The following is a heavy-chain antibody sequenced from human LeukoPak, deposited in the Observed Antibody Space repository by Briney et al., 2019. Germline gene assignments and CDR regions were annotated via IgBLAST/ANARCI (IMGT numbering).Heavy chain of an antibody. Sequence: PSETLSLTCTVSGDSISRYFWSWIRQPPGKGLERIGYIYYSGSTNYNPSLKSRVTISIDTSKNQLSLKLSSVTAADTAVYYCARYDAFDIWGQGTMVTVSS. J-gene: IGHJ3*02. CDR2: IYYSGST. V-gene: IGHV4-59*08. CDR1: GDSISRYF. CDR3: ARYDAFDI.